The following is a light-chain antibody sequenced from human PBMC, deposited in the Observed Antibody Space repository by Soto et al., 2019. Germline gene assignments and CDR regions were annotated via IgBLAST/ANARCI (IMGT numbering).Light chain of an antibody. J-gene: IGKJ4*01. CDR1: QTISNS. CDR2: KAS. CDR3: RQYVSYPVT. Sequence: DIQMTQSPSTLSASVGDRVTITCRASQTISNSLAWYQQKPGKAPNLLIYKASSLESGVPSRFSGSGSETEFTLTISSLQPDDFATYYCRQYVSYPVTFGGGTKVEMK. V-gene: IGKV1-5*03.